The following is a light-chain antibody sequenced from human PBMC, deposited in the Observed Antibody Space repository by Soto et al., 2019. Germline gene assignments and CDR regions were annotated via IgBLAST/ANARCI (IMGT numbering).Light chain of an antibody. Sequence: QSALTQPASVSGSPGQSITISCTGTGSDVGGYNYVSWYQQHPGKAPKVMIYDVSNRPSGVSNRFSGSKSGNTASLTISGLQSEDEADYYCAAWDDSLNAYVFGTGTQLTVL. CDR3: AAWDDSLNAYV. CDR1: GSDVGGYNY. CDR2: DVS. J-gene: IGLJ6*01. V-gene: IGLV2-14*01.